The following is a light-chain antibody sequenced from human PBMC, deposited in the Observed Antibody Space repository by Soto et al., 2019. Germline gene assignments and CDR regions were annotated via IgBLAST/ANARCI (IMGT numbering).Light chain of an antibody. J-gene: IGLJ1*01. CDR2: EGS. CDR3: CSYAGSSTPYV. CDR1: SSDVGSYNL. Sequence: QSALTQPASVSGSPGQSITISCTGTSSDVGSYNLVSWYQQHPGKAPKLMIYEGSKRPSGVSNRFSGSKSGNTASLTISGVEAEDVADYYCCSYAGSSTPYVFGSGTKLTVL. V-gene: IGLV2-23*01.